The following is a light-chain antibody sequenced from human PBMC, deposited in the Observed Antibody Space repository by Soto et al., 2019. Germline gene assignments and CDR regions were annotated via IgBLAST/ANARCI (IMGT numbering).Light chain of an antibody. Sequence: EIVMTQSLATLSVSPGEGATVSGLASQSVSSHLAWYQHKPGRAPRLLIYDASTKATAIPDRISGGGSGTDFTLTITGLEPEDLAVYYCQQYGSSPPFTFGQGTRLEI. CDR1: QSVSSH. CDR3: QQYGSSPPFT. V-gene: IGKV3D-20*01. CDR2: DAS. J-gene: IGKJ5*01.